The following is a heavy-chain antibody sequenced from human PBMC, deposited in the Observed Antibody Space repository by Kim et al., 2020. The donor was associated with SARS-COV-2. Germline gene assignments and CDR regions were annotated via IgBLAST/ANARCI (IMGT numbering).Heavy chain of an antibody. Sequence: GGSLRLSCAASGFTFSSYAMSWVRQAPGKGLEWVSAISGSGGSTYYADSVKGRFTISGDNSKNTLYLQMNSLRAEDTAVYYCAKDPVSRIAKGWFDPWGQGTLVTVSS. J-gene: IGHJ5*02. V-gene: IGHV3-23*01. CDR3: AKDPVSRIAKGWFDP. CDR2: ISGSGGST. CDR1: GFTFSSYA. D-gene: IGHD6-13*01.